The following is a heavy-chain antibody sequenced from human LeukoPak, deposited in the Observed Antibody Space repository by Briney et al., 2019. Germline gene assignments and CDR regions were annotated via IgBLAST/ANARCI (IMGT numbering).Heavy chain of an antibody. V-gene: IGHV3-30-3*01. D-gene: IGHD1-14*01. J-gene: IGHJ4*02. Sequence: ERSLRLSCAASVFTFGDYAMHWFRQAAGRAPEWVAVVAHDGDTKYYADSVKRRFTISRDNSRQMLYLQMSSLRVDDTAISYCARDPIKGAPDYFDYWGQGTLVTVSS. CDR3: ARDPIKGAPDYFDY. CDR2: VAHDGDTK. CDR1: VFTFGDYA.